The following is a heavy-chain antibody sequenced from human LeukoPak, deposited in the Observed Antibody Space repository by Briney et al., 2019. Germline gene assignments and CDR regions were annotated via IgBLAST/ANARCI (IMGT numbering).Heavy chain of an antibody. CDR1: GYTFTSYG. V-gene: IGHV1-69*05. CDR2: IIPIFGTA. Sequence: SVKVSCKASGYTFTSYGISWVRQAPGQGLEWMGGIIPIFGTANYAQKFQGRVTITTDESTSTAYMELSSLRSEDTAVYYCASHATQYCSGGSCYSIWGQGTLVTVSS. J-gene: IGHJ4*02. CDR3: ASHATQYCSGGSCYSI. D-gene: IGHD2-15*01.